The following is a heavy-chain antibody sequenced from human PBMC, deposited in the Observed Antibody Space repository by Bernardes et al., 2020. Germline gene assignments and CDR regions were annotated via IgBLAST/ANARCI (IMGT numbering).Heavy chain of an antibody. CDR2: FDPEDGET. J-gene: IGHJ2*01. D-gene: IGHD3-10*01. CDR3: ATEADYYGSGSYSAVGWYFDL. CDR1: GYTLTELS. Sequence: ASVKVSCKVSGYTLTELSMHWVRQAPGKGLEWMGGFDPEDGETIYAQKFQGRVTMTEDTSTDTAYMELSSLRSEDTAVYYCATEADYYGSGSYSAVGWYFDLWGRGTLVTDSS. V-gene: IGHV1-24*01.